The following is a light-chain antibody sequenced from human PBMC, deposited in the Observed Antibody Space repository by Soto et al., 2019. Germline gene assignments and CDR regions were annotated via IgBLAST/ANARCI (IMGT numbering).Light chain of an antibody. CDR1: TSNIESHP. V-gene: IGLV1-44*01. CDR2: TNN. J-gene: IGLJ1*01. Sequence: QSVLTQPPSAPGTPEQRIIISCSGSTSNIESHPVNWFQQVPGAAPKLLIKTNNQRPSGVPDRFSGSKSGASASLAISGLQSEDEATYYCATWDDSRNGVFGSGTKVTVL. CDR3: ATWDDSRNGV.